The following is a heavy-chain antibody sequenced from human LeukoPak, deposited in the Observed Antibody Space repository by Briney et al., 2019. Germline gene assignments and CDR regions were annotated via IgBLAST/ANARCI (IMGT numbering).Heavy chain of an antibody. D-gene: IGHD4-17*01. V-gene: IGHV1-18*01. J-gene: IGHJ4*02. CDR2: ISAYNGNT. Sequence: ASVKVSCKASGYTFTSYGISWVRQAPGQGLEWMGWISAYNGNTNYAQKFQGRVTITADESTSTAYMELSSLRSEDTAVYYCARIEGPDYGDYTDYWGQGTLVTVSS. CDR3: ARIEGPDYGDYTDY. CDR1: GYTFTSYG.